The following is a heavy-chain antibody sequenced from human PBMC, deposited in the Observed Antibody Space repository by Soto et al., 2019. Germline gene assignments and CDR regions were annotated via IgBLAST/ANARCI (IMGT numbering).Heavy chain of an antibody. CDR2: ISSSSTTV. Sequence: GGSLRLSCAASGFTFRTYSMNWVRQVPGKGLEWISYISSSSTTVYYADSVKGRFTISRDNAKNSLYLQMNSLRDEDTAVYYCARDQGVTDTWGLYYYYGMDVWGQGT. CDR3: ARDQGVTDTWGLYYYYGMDV. J-gene: IGHJ6*02. D-gene: IGHD2-21*02. CDR1: GFTFRTYS. V-gene: IGHV3-48*02.